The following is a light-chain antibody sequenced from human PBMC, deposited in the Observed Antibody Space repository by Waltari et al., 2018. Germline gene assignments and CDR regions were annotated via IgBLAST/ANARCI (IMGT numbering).Light chain of an antibody. CDR3: CSYAGRSTLV. CDR1: NSDIANYNR. J-gene: IGLJ2*01. CDR2: DVH. Sequence: QSALTQPPSVSGSPGQSVTISCTGTNSDIANYNRVSWYQQSPGTAPKLIIYDVHNRPSGVSDRFSGYKSGNTASLTISGLQAGDEADYYCCSYAGRSTLVFGGGTKLTVL. V-gene: IGLV2-18*02.